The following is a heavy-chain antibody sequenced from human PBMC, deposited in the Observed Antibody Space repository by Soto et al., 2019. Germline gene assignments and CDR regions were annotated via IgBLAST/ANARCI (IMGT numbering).Heavy chain of an antibody. J-gene: IGHJ4*02. CDR2: ISYDGSNK. V-gene: IGHV3-30*14. CDR3: ARDLTVTAGPFDY. Sequence: QVQLVESGGGVVQPGRSLRLSCAASGFTFSSYAMHWVRQAPGKGLEWVAVISYDGSNKYYADSVKARFTISRDNSKNTLYLQMNSMRAEDTAVYYCARDLTVTAGPFDYWGQGTLVTVSS. D-gene: IGHD2-21*02. CDR1: GFTFSSYA.